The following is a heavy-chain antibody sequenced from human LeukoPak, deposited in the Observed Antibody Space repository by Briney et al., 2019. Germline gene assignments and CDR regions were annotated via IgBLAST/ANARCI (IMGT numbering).Heavy chain of an antibody. D-gene: IGHD5-12*01. CDR1: GLSFSIYE. Sequence: GGSLRLSCAASGLSFSIYEMNWVRQAPGKGLEGISYISSTGSAIFYAGSVKGRFTISRDNAKNSLYLQMNSLRAEDTAFYYCATKGGFADWGQGTVVTVSS. CDR2: ISSTGSAI. CDR3: ATKGGFAD. J-gene: IGHJ1*01. V-gene: IGHV3-48*03.